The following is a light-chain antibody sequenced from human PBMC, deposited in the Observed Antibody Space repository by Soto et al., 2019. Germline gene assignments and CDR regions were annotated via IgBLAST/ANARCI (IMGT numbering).Light chain of an antibody. CDR3: QQSYRTPPT. CDR1: QGITSY. Sequence: DIQMTQSPSSLSASVGDRVTITCRASQGITSYLNWYQQKPGKAPKLLIYAASSLQSGVPSRFSGGGSGTDFTLTISTVQPEDFATYYCQQSYRTPPTFGGGTKVEIK. CDR2: AAS. V-gene: IGKV1-39*01. J-gene: IGKJ4*01.